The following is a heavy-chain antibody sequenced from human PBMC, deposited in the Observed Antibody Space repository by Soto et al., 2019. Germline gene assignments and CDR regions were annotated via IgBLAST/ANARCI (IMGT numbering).Heavy chain of an antibody. CDR3: ARASQWLVVSHFDY. CDR1: GYTFTGYY. CDR2: INPNSGGT. V-gene: IGHV1-2*04. J-gene: IGHJ4*02. D-gene: IGHD6-19*01. Sequence: SGXEXXXXGAXXXXXCKASGYTFTGYYMHWVRQAPGXXXXWMGWINPNSGGTNYAQKFQGWXXXXXXXXXXXXXXXXXXXXXDDTAVYYCARASQWLVVSHFDYWGQGTLVTVSS.